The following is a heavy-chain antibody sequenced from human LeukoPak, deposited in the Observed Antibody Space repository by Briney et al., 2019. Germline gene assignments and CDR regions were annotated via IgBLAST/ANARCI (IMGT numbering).Heavy chain of an antibody. V-gene: IGHV5-51*01. Sequence: GESLKISCKGSGYSFTSYWIGWVRQMPGKGLEWMGIIYPGDSNTKYSPSFQGQVTISVDKSISTAYLQWSSLKASDTAMYYCARGRYCSSASCYITWFHPWGQGTLVTVSS. CDR1: GYSFTSYW. CDR2: IYPGDSNT. J-gene: IGHJ5*02. D-gene: IGHD2-2*01. CDR3: ARGRYCSSASCYITWFHP.